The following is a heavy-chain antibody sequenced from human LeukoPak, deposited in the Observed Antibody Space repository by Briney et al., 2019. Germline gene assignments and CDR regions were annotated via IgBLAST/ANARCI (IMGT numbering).Heavy chain of an antibody. CDR2: INGAGENT. V-gene: IGHV3-23*01. Sequence: RGSLRLSCAASGYTFSSHGLTWVRQAPGKGLEWVSTINGAGENTYYAETVKGRFTISRDNSKNTIYLQMHSLRAEDTPIYYCAKVSVCYGCYLAYWGQGTLVTVS. D-gene: IGHD3-16*01. CDR3: AKVSVCYGCYLAY. CDR1: GYTFSSHG. J-gene: IGHJ4*02.